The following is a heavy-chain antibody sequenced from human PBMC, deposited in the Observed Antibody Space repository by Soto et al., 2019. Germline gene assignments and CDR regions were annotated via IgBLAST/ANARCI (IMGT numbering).Heavy chain of an antibody. CDR1: GFTFSNYW. J-gene: IGHJ6*02. V-gene: IGHV3-74*01. CDR3: ARGVLKNFGTYV. CDR2: INSDGSNT. Sequence: GGSLRLSCAASGFTFSNYWMHWVRQAPGKGLLWVSRINSDGSNTNYADSVRGRFTISRDNAKNTLYLQVNSLRAEDTAVFYCARGVLKNFGTYVWGQGTTVTVS.